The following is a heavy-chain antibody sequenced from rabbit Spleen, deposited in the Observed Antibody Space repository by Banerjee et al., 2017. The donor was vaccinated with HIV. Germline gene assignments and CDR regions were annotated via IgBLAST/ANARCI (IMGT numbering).Heavy chain of an antibody. CDR1: GFSFNSGYD. CDR2: SYAGSSGNT. J-gene: IGHJ4*01. V-gene: IGHV1S40*01. D-gene: IGHD6-1*01. CDR3: ARDTGDYGYDL. Sequence: QSLEESGGGLVKPGASLTLTCKASGFSFNSGYDMCWVRQAPGKGLEWIACSYAGSSGNTYSAIWAKGRFTISKTSSTTVTLQMTSLTAADTATYFCARDTGDYGYDLWGPGTLVTVS.